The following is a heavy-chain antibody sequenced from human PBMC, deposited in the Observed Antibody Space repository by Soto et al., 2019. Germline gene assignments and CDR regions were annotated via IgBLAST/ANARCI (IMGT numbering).Heavy chain of an antibody. CDR3: ARVREDSFGDLQHLYWYFDL. CDR1: GGSISSGGYY. V-gene: IGHV4-31*03. Sequence: QVQLQESGPGLVKPSQTLSLTCTVSGGSISSGGYYWSWIRQHPGKGLEWIGYIYYSGSTYYNPSLTSRVTISVDTSKNQFSLKLSSVTAADTAVYYCARVREDSFGDLQHLYWYFDLWGRGTLVTVSS. D-gene: IGHD3-10*01. CDR2: IYYSGST. J-gene: IGHJ2*01.